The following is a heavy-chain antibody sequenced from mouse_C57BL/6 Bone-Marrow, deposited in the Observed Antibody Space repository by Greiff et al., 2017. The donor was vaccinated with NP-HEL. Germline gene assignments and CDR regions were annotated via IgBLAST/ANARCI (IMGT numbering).Heavy chain of an antibody. V-gene: IGHV5-16*01. CDR2: INYDGSST. J-gene: IGHJ4*01. CDR1: GFTFSDYY. CDR3: AREGGLRRRTYAMDY. D-gene: IGHD2-4*01. Sequence: EVQRVESEGGLVRPGSSMKLSCTTSGFTFSDYYMAWVRQVPEKGLDWVANINYDGSSTYYLDSLKSRFIISRDNAKNILYLQMSSLKSEDTATYYCAREGGLRRRTYAMDYWGQGTSVTVSS.